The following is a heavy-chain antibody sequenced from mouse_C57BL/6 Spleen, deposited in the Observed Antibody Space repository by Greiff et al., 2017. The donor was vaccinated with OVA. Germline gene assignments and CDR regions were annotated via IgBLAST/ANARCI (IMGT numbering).Heavy chain of an antibody. Sequence: VQLQQPGAELVMPGASVKLSCKASGYTFTSYWMHWVKQRPGQGLEWIGVIDPSASYTNYNQKFKGKSTLTVDKSSSTAYMQLSSLTSDDSAVNYCARGGSSYDYFDYWGQGTTLTVSS. J-gene: IGHJ2*01. CDR3: ARGGSSYDYFDY. CDR1: GYTFTSYW. D-gene: IGHD1-1*01. CDR2: IDPSASYT. V-gene: IGHV1-69*01.